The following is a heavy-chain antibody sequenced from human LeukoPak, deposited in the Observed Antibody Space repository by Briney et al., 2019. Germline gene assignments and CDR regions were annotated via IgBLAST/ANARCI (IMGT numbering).Heavy chain of an antibody. V-gene: IGHV3-23*01. D-gene: IGHD1-26*01. CDR3: AKDIVGATRWFDP. J-gene: IGHJ5*02. Sequence: GGSLRLSCSASGFTFSSYAMHWVRQAPGKGLEWVSAISGSGGSTYYADSVKGRFTISRDNSKNTLYLQMNSLRAEDTAVYYCAKDIVGATRWFDPWGQGTLVTVSS. CDR2: ISGSGGST. CDR1: GFTFSSYA.